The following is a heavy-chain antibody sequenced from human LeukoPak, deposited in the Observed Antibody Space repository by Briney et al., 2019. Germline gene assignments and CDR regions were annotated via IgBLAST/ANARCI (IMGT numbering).Heavy chain of an antibody. CDR1: GYTFTSYY. D-gene: IGHD3-16*02. CDR3: ATSYYDYVWGSYRPWFDY. V-gene: IGHV1-69*10. J-gene: IGHJ4*02. CDR2: IIPILGIA. Sequence: SVTVSCTASGYTFTSYYMHWVRQAPGQGLEWMGRIIPILGIADYAQKFQGRVTITADKSTSTAYMELSSLRSEDTAVYYCATSYYDYVWGSYRPWFDYWGQGTLVTVSS.